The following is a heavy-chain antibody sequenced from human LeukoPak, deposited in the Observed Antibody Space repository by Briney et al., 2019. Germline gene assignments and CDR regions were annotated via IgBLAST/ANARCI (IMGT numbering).Heavy chain of an antibody. CDR3: ARSAPPGL. Sequence: ASVKASCKASGCTFTSYGITWVRQAPGQGLEWMGWMNPNSGNTGYAQKFQGRVTMTRNTSISTAYMELSSLRSEDTAVYYCARSAPPGLWGQGTLVTVSS. V-gene: IGHV1-8*01. J-gene: IGHJ4*02. CDR1: GCTFTSYG. CDR2: MNPNSGNT.